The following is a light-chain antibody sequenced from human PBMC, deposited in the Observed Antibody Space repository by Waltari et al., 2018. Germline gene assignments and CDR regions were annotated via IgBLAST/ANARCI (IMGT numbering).Light chain of an antibody. CDR2: GAS. Sequence: EIVMTQSPATLSVSPGERATLSCRASQSVSSNLAWYQQNPGQYPRLLIDGASTRATGIAARFSGSVSGTEFTLTISSLQSEDLALYYCQQYNDWPRTFGQGTKVEI. J-gene: IGKJ1*01. CDR3: QQYNDWPRT. CDR1: QSVSSN. V-gene: IGKV3-15*01.